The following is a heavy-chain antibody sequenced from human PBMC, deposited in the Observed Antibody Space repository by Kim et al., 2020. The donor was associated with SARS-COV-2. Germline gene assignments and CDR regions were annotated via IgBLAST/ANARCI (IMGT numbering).Heavy chain of an antibody. J-gene: IGHJ6*02. CDR3: ARGVRGLKRQPYYYYYGMDV. CDR2: IKQDGSEK. D-gene: IGHD5-12*01. CDR1: GFTFSSYW. Sequence: GGSLRLSCAASGFTFSSYWMSWVRQAPGKGLEWVANIKQDGSEKYYVDSVKGRFTISRDNAKNSLYLQMNSLRAEDTAVYYCARGVRGLKRQPYYYYYGMDVWGQGTTVTVSS. V-gene: IGHV3-7*05.